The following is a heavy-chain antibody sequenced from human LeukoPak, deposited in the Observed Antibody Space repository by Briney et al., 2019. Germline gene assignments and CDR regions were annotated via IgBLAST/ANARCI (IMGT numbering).Heavy chain of an antibody. Sequence: ASVKVSRKASGYTFTSYGISWVRQAPGQGLEWMGWISAHNGDMNYAQKLQGRVTMTTDTSTRTAYMELRSLRSDDTAVYYCARVRYFDWVSTAGYMDVWGKGTTVTVSS. V-gene: IGHV1-18*01. CDR1: GYTFTSYG. D-gene: IGHD3-9*01. J-gene: IGHJ6*03. CDR3: ARVRYFDWVSTAGYMDV. CDR2: ISAHNGDM.